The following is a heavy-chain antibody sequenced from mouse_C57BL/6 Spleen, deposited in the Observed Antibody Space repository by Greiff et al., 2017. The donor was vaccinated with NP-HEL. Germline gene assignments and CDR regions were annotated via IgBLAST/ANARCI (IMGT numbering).Heavy chain of an antibody. CDR2: INPSTGGT. D-gene: IGHD1-1*01. Sequence: EVQLQESGPELVKPGASVKISCKASGYSFTGYYMNWVKQSPEKSLEWIGEINPSTGGTTYNQKFKAKATLTVDKSSSTAYMQLKSLTSEDSAVYYCARSGGLLRGDYWGQGTTLTVSS. CDR1: GYSFTGYY. V-gene: IGHV1-42*01. CDR3: ARSGGLLRGDY. J-gene: IGHJ2*01.